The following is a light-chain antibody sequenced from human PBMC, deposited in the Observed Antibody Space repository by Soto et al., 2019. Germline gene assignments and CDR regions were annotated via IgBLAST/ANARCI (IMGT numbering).Light chain of an antibody. J-gene: IGLJ3*02. CDR1: SSDVGGYNF. CDR2: DVS. V-gene: IGLV2-14*01. Sequence: QSALTQPASVSGSPGQSITISCTGTSSDVGGYNFVSWYQQHPGKAPKLMIYDVSSRPSGVSNRFSGSKSGNTASLTISGLQAEDEGDYYCSLYASSSTVVFGAGTKLTVL. CDR3: SLYASSSTVV.